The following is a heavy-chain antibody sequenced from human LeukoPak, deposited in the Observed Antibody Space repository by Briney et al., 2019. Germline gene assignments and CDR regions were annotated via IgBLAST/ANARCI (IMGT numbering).Heavy chain of an antibody. V-gene: IGHV3-30*04. Sequence: GGSLRLSCAASGFTFSSYAMHWVRQAPGKGLEWVAVISYDGSNKYYADSVKGRFTISRDNSKNTLYLQMNSLRAEDTAVYYCAREEVHSGSYYDYWGQGTLVTVSS. J-gene: IGHJ4*02. CDR2: ISYDGSNK. CDR1: GFTFSSYA. D-gene: IGHD1-26*01. CDR3: AREEVHSGSYYDY.